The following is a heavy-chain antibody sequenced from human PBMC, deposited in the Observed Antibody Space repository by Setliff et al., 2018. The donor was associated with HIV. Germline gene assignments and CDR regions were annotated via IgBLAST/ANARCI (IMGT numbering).Heavy chain of an antibody. Sequence: GGSLRLSCVVSGFTLNTYAMSWVRQAPGKGLEWVAGFIGSADTMYYEDSVKGRFAISRDNSRNTLYLQMNSLRPEDTAVYYCARDRVNEGVPFDIWGRGTMVTVSS. D-gene: IGHD3-3*01. CDR3: ARDRVNEGVPFDI. J-gene: IGHJ3*02. CDR1: GFTLNTYA. V-gene: IGHV3-23*01. CDR2: FIGSADTM.